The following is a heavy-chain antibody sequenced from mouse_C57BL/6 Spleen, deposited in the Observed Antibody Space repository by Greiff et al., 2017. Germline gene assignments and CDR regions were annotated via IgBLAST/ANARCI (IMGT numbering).Heavy chain of an antibody. D-gene: IGHD1-1*01. CDR2: ISYSGST. CDR1: GYSITSGYD. Sequence: EVQLVESGPGMVNPSQSLSLPCTVTGYSITSGYDWHWIRHFPGNKLEWMGYISYSGSTNYNPSLKSRISITHDTSKNHFFLKLNSVTTEDTATYYCARDYYGSGFDYWGQGTTLTVSS. V-gene: IGHV3-1*01. CDR3: ARDYYGSGFDY. J-gene: IGHJ2*01.